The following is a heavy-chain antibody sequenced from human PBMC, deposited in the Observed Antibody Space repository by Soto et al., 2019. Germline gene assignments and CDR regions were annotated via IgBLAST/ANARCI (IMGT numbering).Heavy chain of an antibody. CDR2: ISSSSSYI. Sequence: GGSLRLSCAASGFTFSSYSMNWVRQAPGKGLEWVSSISSSSSYIYYADSVKGRFTISRDNAKNSLYLQMNSLRAEDTAVYYCARLLVRDNWNSKSPWGQGTLVTVSS. CDR1: GFTFSSYS. D-gene: IGHD1-7*01. J-gene: IGHJ5*02. CDR3: ARLLVRDNWNSKSP. V-gene: IGHV3-21*01.